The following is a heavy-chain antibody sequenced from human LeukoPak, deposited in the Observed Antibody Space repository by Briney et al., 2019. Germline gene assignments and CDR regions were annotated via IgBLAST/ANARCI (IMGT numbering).Heavy chain of an antibody. CDR2: SNHSGST. V-gene: IGHV4-34*01. Sequence: SETLSLTCAVYGGSFSGYYWSWIRQPPGKGLEWIGESNHSGSTNYNPSLKSRVTISVDTSKNQFSLKLSSVTAADTAVYYCARFRSGSYYYYYYGMDVWGQGTTVTVSS. CDR3: ARFRSGSYYYYYYGMDV. CDR1: GGSFSGYY. J-gene: IGHJ6*02. D-gene: IGHD1-26*01.